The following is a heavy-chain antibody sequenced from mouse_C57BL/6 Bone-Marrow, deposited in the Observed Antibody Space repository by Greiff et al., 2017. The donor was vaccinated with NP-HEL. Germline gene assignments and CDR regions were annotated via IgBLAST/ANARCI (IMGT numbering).Heavy chain of an antibody. D-gene: IGHD1-1*01. J-gene: IGHJ3*01. Sequence: QVQLQQSGAELVRPGASVKLSCKASGYTFTDYYINWVKQRPGQGLEWIARIYPGSGNTYYNEKFKGKATLTAEKSSSTAYMQLSSLTSEDSAVYFCARSGNYYYGSSRGFAYWGQGTLVTVSA. CDR1: GYTFTDYY. CDR3: ARSGNYYYGSSRGFAY. CDR2: IYPGSGNT. V-gene: IGHV1-76*01.